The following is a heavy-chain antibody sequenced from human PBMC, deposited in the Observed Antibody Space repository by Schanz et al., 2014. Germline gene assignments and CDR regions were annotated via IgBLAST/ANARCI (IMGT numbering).Heavy chain of an antibody. J-gene: IGHJ4*02. CDR1: GGSISSGGYS. V-gene: IGHV4-30-2*06. CDR2: IYYSGNT. Sequence: QVQLQESGPGLLKPSQTLSLTCAVSGGSISSGGYSWNWIRQSPGKGLEWIGYIYYSGNTYYNPSLKSRVTISVASSKNQFSLRLDSVTAADTAVYYCALREKPYGPFASWGQGALVTVSS. CDR3: ALREKPYGPFAS. D-gene: IGHD3-10*01.